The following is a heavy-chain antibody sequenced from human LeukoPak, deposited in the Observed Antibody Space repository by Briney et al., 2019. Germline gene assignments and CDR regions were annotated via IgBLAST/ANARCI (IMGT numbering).Heavy chain of an antibody. CDR2: IKQDGSER. D-gene: IGHD3-22*01. CDR1: YTPLEDMV. Sequence: GGSLRLSSTHPLYTPLEDMVCCGPDTLGGRLWRVSQIKQDGSERHYVDSLRGRFTISKDNAWSSLYLQINSLRAEDTAVYFCARDLYYSHSRGDSASDLWGQGTLVTVSS. CDR3: ARDLYYSHSRGDSASDL. J-gene: IGHJ5*02. V-gene: IGHV3-7*01.